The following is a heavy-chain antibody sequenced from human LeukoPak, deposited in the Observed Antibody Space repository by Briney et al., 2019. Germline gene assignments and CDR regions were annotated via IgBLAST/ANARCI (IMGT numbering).Heavy chain of an antibody. V-gene: IGHV4-34*01. CDR3: AREAAAGYYYYMDV. J-gene: IGHJ6*03. D-gene: IGHD6-13*01. CDR2: INHSGST. Sequence: SETLSLTCAVYGGSFSGYYWSWIRQPPGKGLEWIAEINHSGSTNYNPSLKSRVTISVDTSKNQFSLKLSSVTAADTAVYYCAREAAAGYYYYMDVWGKGTTVTVSS. CDR1: GGSFSGYY.